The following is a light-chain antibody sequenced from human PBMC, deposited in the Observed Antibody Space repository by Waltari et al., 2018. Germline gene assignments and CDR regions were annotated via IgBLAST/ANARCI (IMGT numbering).Light chain of an antibody. CDR3: QQIYSTVT. Sequence: DIQMTQSPSSLSASVGDRVTITCRASQSMSSYLTWYQHKPGKAPKLLLYAASSLQSGVPSRFSGSGPGTDFTLTISSLQPEDFATCYCQQIYSTVTFGPGTKVDIK. J-gene: IGKJ3*01. V-gene: IGKV1-39*01. CDR2: AAS. CDR1: QSMSSY.